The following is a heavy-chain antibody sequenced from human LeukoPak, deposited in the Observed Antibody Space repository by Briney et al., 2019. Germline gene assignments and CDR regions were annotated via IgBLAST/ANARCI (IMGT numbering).Heavy chain of an antibody. CDR3: ARQGEQWLAYFDY. Sequence: GRSLRLSCAASGFTFSSYAMHWVRQDPGKGLEWVSSISSSSSYIYYADSVKGRFTISRDNAKNSLYLQMNSLRAEDTAVYYCARQGEQWLAYFDYWGQGTLVTVSS. CDR1: GFTFSSYA. V-gene: IGHV3-21*01. J-gene: IGHJ4*02. CDR2: ISSSSSYI. D-gene: IGHD6-19*01.